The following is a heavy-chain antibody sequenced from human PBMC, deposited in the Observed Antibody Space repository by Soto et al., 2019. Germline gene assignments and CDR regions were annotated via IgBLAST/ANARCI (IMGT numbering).Heavy chain of an antibody. V-gene: IGHV2-5*02. CDR3: AHRESDREAY. J-gene: IGHJ4*02. CDR1: GFSISTSGVG. CDR2: IYWDDDK. Sequence: QITLKESGPTLVKPTQTLTLTCTFSGFSISTSGVGVGWIRQPPGKALEWLALIYWDDDKRYSPSLETRLTITKDTSKNQVVLTMTNMDTVDTGTYYCAHRESDREAYWGQGTLVTVSS. D-gene: IGHD3-10*01.